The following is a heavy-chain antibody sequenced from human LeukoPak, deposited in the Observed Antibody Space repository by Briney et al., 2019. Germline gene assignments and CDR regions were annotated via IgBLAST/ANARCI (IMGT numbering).Heavy chain of an antibody. D-gene: IGHD3/OR15-3a*01. CDR3: ARAHSDYPTSVDCLDP. Sequence: GGSLRLSCTASGFTFSHYSIHWVRQIPEKGLEWISSISSTGNYFFYADSVKGRFTISRDNANNSVSLHMTSLRAEDTGVYFCARAHSDYPTSVDCLDPWGQGTVVTVSS. CDR2: ISSTGNYF. J-gene: IGHJ5*02. CDR1: GFTFSHYS. V-gene: IGHV3-21*01.